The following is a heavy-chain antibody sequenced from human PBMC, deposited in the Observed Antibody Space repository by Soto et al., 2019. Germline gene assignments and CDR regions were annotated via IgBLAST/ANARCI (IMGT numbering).Heavy chain of an antibody. CDR1: GGSISSYY. D-gene: IGHD3-22*01. Sequence: QVQLQESGPGLVKPSETLSLTCTVSGGSISSYYWSWIRQPPVKGLEWSGYIYYSGSTNYNPSLKSRVTIAVDTSKNQYALKLSSVTAADTAVYYCARRFGMDYYDRRHFDYWGQGTLVTVSS. J-gene: IGHJ4*02. CDR2: IYYSGST. CDR3: ARRFGMDYYDRRHFDY. V-gene: IGHV4-59*08.